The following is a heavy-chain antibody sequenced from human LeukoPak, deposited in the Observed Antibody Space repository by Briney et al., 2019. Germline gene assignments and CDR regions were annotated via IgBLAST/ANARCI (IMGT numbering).Heavy chain of an antibody. CDR3: ARDSSTYYYDSSGYYI. V-gene: IGHV4-4*07. D-gene: IGHD3-22*01. CDR2: IYTSGST. J-gene: IGHJ4*02. Sequence: SETLSLTCTVSGGSISSYYWSWIRQPAGKGLEWIGRIYTSGSTNYNPSLKSRVTMSVDTSKNQFSLKLSSVTAADTAVYYCARDSSTYYYDSSGYYIWGQGTPVTVSS. CDR1: GGSISSYY.